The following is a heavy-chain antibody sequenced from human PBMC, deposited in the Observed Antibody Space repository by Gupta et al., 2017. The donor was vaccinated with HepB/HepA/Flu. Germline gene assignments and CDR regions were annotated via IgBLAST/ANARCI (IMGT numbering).Heavy chain of an antibody. V-gene: IGHV3-30*18. J-gene: IGHJ6*03. CDR1: SSYG. CDR2: ISYDGSNK. D-gene: IGHD4-11*01. CDR3: AKSGLAPLMTTAHYYYYYYMDV. Sequence: SSYGMHWVRQAPGKGLEWVAVISYDGSNKYYADSVKGRFTISRDNSKNTLYLQMNSLRAEDTAVYYCAKSGLAPLMTTAHYYYYYYMDVWGKGTTVTVSS.